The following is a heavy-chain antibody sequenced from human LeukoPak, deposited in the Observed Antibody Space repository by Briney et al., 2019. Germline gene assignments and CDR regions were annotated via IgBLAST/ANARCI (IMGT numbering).Heavy chain of an antibody. CDR2: IIPILGIA. CDR3: ASGWYSSGWYRGYNWFDP. D-gene: IGHD6-19*01. J-gene: IGHJ5*02. V-gene: IGHV1-69*02. Sequence: SVEVSCKASGGTFSSYTISWVRQAPGQGLEWVGRIIPILGIANYAQKFQGRVTITADKSTSTAYMELSSLRSEDTAVYYCASGWYSSGWYRGYNWFDPWGQGTLVTVSS. CDR1: GGTFSSYT.